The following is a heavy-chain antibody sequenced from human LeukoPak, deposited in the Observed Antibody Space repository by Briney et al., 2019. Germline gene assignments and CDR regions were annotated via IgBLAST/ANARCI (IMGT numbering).Heavy chain of an antibody. D-gene: IGHD4-23*01. CDR3: ARGKGDYYYYGMDV. J-gene: IGHJ6*02. CDR1: GGSIRSSYYY. CDR2: IYDSGST. Sequence: PSETLSLTCTVSGGSIRSSYYYWGWIRQPPGKGLEWIGSIYDSGSTYYNPSLKSRVTISVDTSKNQFSLKLNSVTAADTAVYYCARGKGDYYYYGMDVWGQGTTVTVSS. V-gene: IGHV4-39*01.